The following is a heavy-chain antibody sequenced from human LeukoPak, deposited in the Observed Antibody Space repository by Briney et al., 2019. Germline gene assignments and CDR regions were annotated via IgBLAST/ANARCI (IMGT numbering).Heavy chain of an antibody. CDR1: GGSISSGDYY. D-gene: IGHD5-18*01. J-gene: IGHJ3*02. V-gene: IGHV4-30-4*02. CDR2: IYYSGST. CDR3: ARVQRSRRGYSYGYAFDI. Sequence: PSETLSLTCTVSGGSISSGDYYWSWIRQPPGKGLEWIGYIYYSGSTYYNPSLKSRVTISVDTSKNQFSLKLSSVTAADTAVYYCARVQRSRRGYSYGYAFDIWGQGTMVTVSS.